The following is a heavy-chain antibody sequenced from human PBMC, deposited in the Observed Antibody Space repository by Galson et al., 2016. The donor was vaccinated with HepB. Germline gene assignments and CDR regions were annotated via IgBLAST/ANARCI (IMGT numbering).Heavy chain of an antibody. D-gene: IGHD1-26*01. Sequence: SVKVSCKASGYTFTSYDINWVRQAPGQGLEWMGWISAYNGDTNYAQRLQDRVTMTTDTSTSTAYMELRSLRSDDTAVYYCARSIVGATYYFDYWGQGTLVTVSS. CDR2: ISAYNGDT. V-gene: IGHV1-18*01. CDR3: ARSIVGATYYFDY. J-gene: IGHJ4*02. CDR1: GYTFTSYD.